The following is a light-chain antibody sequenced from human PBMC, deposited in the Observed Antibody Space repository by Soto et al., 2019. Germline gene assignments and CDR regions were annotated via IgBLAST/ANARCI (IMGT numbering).Light chain of an antibody. Sequence: GATVTITCRASQSISTYLAWYQQNPGKAPKVLMYDASSLESGVPPRFSGSRSGTEFTLTISSLQPDDFATYYCQHYNDNSGTFGQGTKLEIK. CDR1: QSISTY. J-gene: IGKJ2*01. CDR3: QHYNDNSGT. V-gene: IGKV1-5*01. CDR2: DAS.